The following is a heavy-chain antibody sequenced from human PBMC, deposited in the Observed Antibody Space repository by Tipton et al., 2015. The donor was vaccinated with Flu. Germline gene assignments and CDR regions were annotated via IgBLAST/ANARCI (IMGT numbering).Heavy chain of an antibody. CDR2: ISTSGSTL. V-gene: IGHV3-11*01. CDR1: GFTFSDYY. Sequence: SLRLSCAASGFTFSDYYMSWIRQAPGKGLEWVSYISTSGSTLYYADSVRGRFTISRDNAKNSLYLQMNSLRAGDTAVYYCARDVRGGYYYDTTGGFDYWGQGTLVTVSS. CDR3: ARDVRGGYYYDTTGGFDY. J-gene: IGHJ4*02. D-gene: IGHD3-22*01.